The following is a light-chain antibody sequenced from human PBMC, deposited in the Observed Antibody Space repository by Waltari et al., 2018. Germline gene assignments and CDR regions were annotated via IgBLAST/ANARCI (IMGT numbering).Light chain of an antibody. CDR3: QQSYTAPFT. CDR2: AAS. Sequence: DIQMTQSPSSLSASVGDGVTVTCRASQSISNYLNWYQERPGKAPKPLIYAASTLQSGVPSRFSGSGSGTDFTLTITNLQPEDFATYYCQQSYTAPFTFGPGTKVDIK. CDR1: QSISNY. J-gene: IGKJ3*01. V-gene: IGKV1-39*01.